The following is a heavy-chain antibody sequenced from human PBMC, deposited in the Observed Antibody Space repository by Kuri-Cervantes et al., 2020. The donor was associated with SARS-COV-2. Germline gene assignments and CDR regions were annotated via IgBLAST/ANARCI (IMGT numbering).Heavy chain of an antibody. CDR3: ARDFSRTIQLWPSTLYYMDV. CDR2: MNPNSGNT. J-gene: IGHJ6*03. CDR1: GYTFTSYD. Sequence: DPVKVSCKASGYTFTSYDINWVRQATGQGLEWMGWMNPNSGNTGYAQKFQGRVTITRNTSISTAYMELSSLRSEDTAVYYCARDFSRTIQLWPSTLYYMDVWGKGTTVTVSS. V-gene: IGHV1-8*03. D-gene: IGHD5-18*01.